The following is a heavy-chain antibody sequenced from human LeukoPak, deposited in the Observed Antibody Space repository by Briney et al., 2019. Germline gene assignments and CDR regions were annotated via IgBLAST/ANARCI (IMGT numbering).Heavy chain of an antibody. Sequence: ASVKVSCKASGYSFTSHGISWVRQAPGQGLEWMGWINSDNGYTSYAQNVQGRVTMTTDTSTSTVSMELRSLRSDDTAVYYCARDTYNWNDGDTIDYWGQGTLVTVSS. D-gene: IGHD1-20*01. CDR2: INSDNGYT. CDR3: ARDTYNWNDGDTIDY. J-gene: IGHJ4*02. V-gene: IGHV1-18*01. CDR1: GYSFTSHG.